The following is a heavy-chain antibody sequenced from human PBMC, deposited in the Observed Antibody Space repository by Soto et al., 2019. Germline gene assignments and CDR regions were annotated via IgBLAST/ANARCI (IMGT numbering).Heavy chain of an antibody. CDR2: ISSNGGST. V-gene: IGHV3-64D*06. CDR1: GFTFSSYA. J-gene: IGHJ3*02. CDR3: VKVGEREIPDAFDI. D-gene: IGHD2-2*01. Sequence: GGSLRLSCSASGFTFSSYAMHWVRQAPGKGLEYVSAISSNGGSTYYADSVKGRFTISRDNSKNTLYLQMSSLRAEDTAVYYCVKVGEREIPDAFDIWGQGTMVTVSS.